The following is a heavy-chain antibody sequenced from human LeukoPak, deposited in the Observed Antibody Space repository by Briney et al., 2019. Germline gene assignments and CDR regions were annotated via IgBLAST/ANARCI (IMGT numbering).Heavy chain of an antibody. D-gene: IGHD6-19*01. J-gene: IGHJ2*01. Sequence: GRSLRLSCAASGFTFSSYAMHWVRQAPGKGLVWVSRIDSDGGSTTYADSVKGRFTISRDNAKNTLYLQMNSLRAEDTAVYYCARPPYSSGSFDLWGRGTLVTVSS. V-gene: IGHV3-74*01. CDR3: ARPPYSSGSFDL. CDR2: IDSDGGST. CDR1: GFTFSSYA.